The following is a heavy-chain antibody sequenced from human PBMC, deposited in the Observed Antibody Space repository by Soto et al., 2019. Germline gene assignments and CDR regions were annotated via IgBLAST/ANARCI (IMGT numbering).Heavy chain of an antibody. Sequence: GGSLRLSCAASGFTFSSYGMHWVRQAPGKGLEWVAVISYDGSNKYYADSVKGRFTISRDNSKNTLYLQMNSLRAEDTAVYYCAKDLEGCSSTSCYYFDYWGQGTLVTVSS. J-gene: IGHJ4*02. V-gene: IGHV3-30*18. CDR3: AKDLEGCSSTSCYYFDY. D-gene: IGHD2-2*01. CDR2: ISYDGSNK. CDR1: GFTFSSYG.